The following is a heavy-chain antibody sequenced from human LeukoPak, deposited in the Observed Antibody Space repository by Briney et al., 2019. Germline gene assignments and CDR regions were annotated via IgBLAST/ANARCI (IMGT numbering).Heavy chain of an antibody. CDR3: ASQVVVVPAAIGAFDI. CDR2: IYYSGST. D-gene: IGHD2-2*01. CDR1: GGSISSYY. V-gene: IGHV4-59*01. Sequence: SETLSLTCTVSGGSISSYYWSWIRQPPGKGLEWIGYIYYSGSTNYNPSLKSRVTISVDTSKNKFSLKLSSVTAEDTAVYYCASQVVVVPAAIGAFDIWGQGTMVTVSS. J-gene: IGHJ3*02.